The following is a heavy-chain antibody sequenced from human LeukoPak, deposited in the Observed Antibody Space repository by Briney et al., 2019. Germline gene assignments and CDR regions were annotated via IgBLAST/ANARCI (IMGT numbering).Heavy chain of an antibody. Sequence: GGSLRLSCAASGFTFSSYWMHWVRQAPGKGLVWVSSITCGSSYIYYADSVKGRFTISRDNAKSSLYLQMDSLRAEDTAVYYCARDPYSGNYGAYYYYYMDVWGKGTTVTISS. CDR3: ARDPYSGNYGAYYYYYMDV. CDR2: ITCGSSYI. J-gene: IGHJ6*03. V-gene: IGHV3-21*01. D-gene: IGHD1-26*01. CDR1: GFTFSSYW.